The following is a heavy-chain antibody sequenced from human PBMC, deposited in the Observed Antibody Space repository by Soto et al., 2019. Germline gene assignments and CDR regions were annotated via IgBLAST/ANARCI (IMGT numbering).Heavy chain of an antibody. CDR2: IYYSGNT. CDR3: ARDLNPTGSQAGFDP. J-gene: IGHJ5*02. V-gene: IGHV4-31*03. Sequence: PSETLSLTCTVSGGSISSSNYYWSWIRQHPGKGLEYIGYIYYSGNTYFNPSLKGRVTMSVDTSKNQFSLRLNSVSAADTAVYYCARDLNPTGSQAGFDPWGQGTLVTVSS. D-gene: IGHD3-9*01. CDR1: GGSISSSNYY.